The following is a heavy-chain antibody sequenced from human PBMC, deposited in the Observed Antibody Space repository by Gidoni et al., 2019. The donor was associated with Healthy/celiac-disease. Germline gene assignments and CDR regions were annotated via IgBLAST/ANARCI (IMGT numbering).Heavy chain of an antibody. D-gene: IGHD1-26*01. CDR3: ARGPWERRGSRHLQH. V-gene: IGHV4-34*01. J-gene: IGHJ1*01. CDR1: GGSFSGYY. CDR2: INHSGRT. Sequence: QVQLQQWGAGLLTPSETLSLTCAVYGGSFSGYYWSWIRQPPGKGLGWIGEINHSGRTNYNPSLKSRVTISVDTSKNQFSLKLSSVTAADTAVYYCARGPWERRGSRHLQHWGQGTLVTVSS.